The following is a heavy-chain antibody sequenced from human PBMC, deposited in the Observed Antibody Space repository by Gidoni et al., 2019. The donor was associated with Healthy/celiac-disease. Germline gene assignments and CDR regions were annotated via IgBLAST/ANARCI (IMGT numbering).Heavy chain of an antibody. CDR3: ARCRLDVAAAGGLSFDY. J-gene: IGHJ4*02. CDR2: IYTSGSN. Sequence: QVQLQESGPGLVKPSQTLSLTCTVSGGSISSGSYYWSWIRQPAGKGLVWIGRIYTSGSNNYNPSLKSRVTISVDTSKNQFALKLSSVTAADTAVYYCARCRLDVAAAGGLSFDYWGQGTLVTVSS. CDR1: GGSISSGSYY. V-gene: IGHV4-61*02. D-gene: IGHD6-13*01.